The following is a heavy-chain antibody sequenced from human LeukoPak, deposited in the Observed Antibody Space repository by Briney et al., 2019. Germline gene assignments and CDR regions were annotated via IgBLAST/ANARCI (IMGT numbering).Heavy chain of an antibody. CDR1: GYTLTELS. D-gene: IGHD4-11*01. V-gene: IGHV1-24*01. Sequence: ASVKVSCKVSGYTLTELSMHWVRQAPGKGLEWMGGFDPEDGETIYAQKFQGRVTMTEDTSTDTAYMELSSLRSEDTAVYYCATAGRSQMATVTYNWFDPWGQGTLVTVSS. CDR3: ATAGRSQMATVTYNWFDP. J-gene: IGHJ5*02. CDR2: FDPEDGET.